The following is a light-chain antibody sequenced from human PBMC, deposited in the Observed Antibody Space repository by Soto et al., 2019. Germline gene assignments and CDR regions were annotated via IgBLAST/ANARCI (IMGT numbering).Light chain of an antibody. CDR1: QSVGKN. J-gene: IGKJ1*01. Sequence: EIVMTQSPAALFVSLGERVTLSCRASQSVGKNLAWYQQRPGQGPRLLIFAAADRATDIPVRFSGSGSGTDFTLTISSLQSEDSAIYYCQQYNNWPPWTFGGGTKVEI. CDR3: QQYNNWPPWT. V-gene: IGKV3-15*01. CDR2: AAA.